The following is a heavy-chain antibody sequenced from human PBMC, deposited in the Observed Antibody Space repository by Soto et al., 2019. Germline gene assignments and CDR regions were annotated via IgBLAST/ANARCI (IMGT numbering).Heavy chain of an antibody. CDR3: ARESEDLTSNFDY. V-gene: IGHV3-21*06. Sequence: ESLKISCAASGFTFTRYSMNWVRQAPWKGLEWVSSISSTTNYIYYGDSMKGRFTISRDNAKNSLYLEMNSLRAEDTAVYYCARESEDLTSNFDYWGQGTLVTVSS. CDR1: GFTFTRYS. J-gene: IGHJ4*02. CDR2: ISSTTNYI.